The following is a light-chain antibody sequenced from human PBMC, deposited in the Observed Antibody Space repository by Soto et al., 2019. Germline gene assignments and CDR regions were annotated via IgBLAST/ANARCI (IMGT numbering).Light chain of an antibody. J-gene: IGKJ5*01. CDR1: QSVSSKY. V-gene: IGKV3-20*01. CDR2: GAS. CDR3: QHYGSSPPIT. Sequence: EVVLTQSPGTLSLSPGERATLSCRASQSVSSKYLAWYQKKPGQAPRFLIYGASSRATGIPDRFSGSGSGTDFTLTITRLEPEDFAVCYCQHYGSSPPITFGQGTRLEIK.